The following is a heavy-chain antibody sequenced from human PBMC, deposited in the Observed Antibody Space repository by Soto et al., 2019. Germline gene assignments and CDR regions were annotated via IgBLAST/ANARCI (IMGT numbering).Heavy chain of an antibody. CDR2: ISGSGGST. CDR1: GFTFSSYA. V-gene: IGHV3-23*01. Sequence: GGSLRLSCAASGFTFSSYAMSWVRQAPGKGLEWVSAISGSGGSTYYADSVKGRFTIPRDNSKNTLYLQMNSLRAEDTAVYYCANSKRSGSYVDYWGQGTQVTVS. CDR3: ANSKRSGSYVDY. J-gene: IGHJ4*02. D-gene: IGHD1-26*01.